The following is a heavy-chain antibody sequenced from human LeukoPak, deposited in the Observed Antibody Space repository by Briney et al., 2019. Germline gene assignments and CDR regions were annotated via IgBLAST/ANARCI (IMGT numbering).Heavy chain of an antibody. Sequence: ASVKVSCKASGYTFTGYYMHWVRQAPGQGLEWMGWINPNSGGTNYTQKFQGWVTMTRDTSISTAYMELSRLRSDNTAVYYCARDYYYGMDVWGQGTTVTVSS. CDR1: GYTFTGYY. CDR3: ARDYYYGMDV. J-gene: IGHJ6*02. V-gene: IGHV1-2*04. CDR2: INPNSGGT.